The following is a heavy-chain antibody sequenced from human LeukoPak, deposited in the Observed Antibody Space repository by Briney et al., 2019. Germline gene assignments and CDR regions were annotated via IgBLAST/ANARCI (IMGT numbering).Heavy chain of an antibody. D-gene: IGHD3-16*01. CDR2: IYYSGST. CDR3: ARAVPYTEDL. V-gene: IGHV4-59*01. CDR1: GGSISSYY. J-gene: IGHJ4*02. Sequence: SGTLSLTCTVSGGSISSYYWSWIRQPPGKGLEWIGYIYYSGSTNYNPSLKSRVTISVDTSKNQFSLKLSSVTAADTAVYYCARAVPYTEDLWGQGTLVTVSS.